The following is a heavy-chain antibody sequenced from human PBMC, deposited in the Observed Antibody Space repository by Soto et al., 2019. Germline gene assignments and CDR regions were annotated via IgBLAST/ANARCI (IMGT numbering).Heavy chain of an antibody. CDR1: GYTFSNYG. J-gene: IGHJ6*02. CDR2: ISGYKGNT. V-gene: IGHV1-18*01. Sequence: QVQLVQSGAEVKEPGASVKVSCKASGYTFSNYGISWVRQAPGQGLEWMGWISGYKGNTNYAQKVQGRVTMTTDTSTSTAYMELRSLRSDDTAVYYCARISQPDDFWRQGAVYYYGMDVWGQGTTVTVSS. CDR3: ARISQPDDFWRQGAVYYYGMDV. D-gene: IGHD3-3*01.